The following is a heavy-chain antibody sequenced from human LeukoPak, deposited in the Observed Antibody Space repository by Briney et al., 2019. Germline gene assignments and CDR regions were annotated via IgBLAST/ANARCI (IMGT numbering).Heavy chain of an antibody. Sequence: SETLSLTCTVSGGSINSYYWSWIRQPPGKGLEWIGYIYHSGNTNYNPSLKSRVTISVDTSKNHFSLKLNSVTAADTAMYYCARWNYYESSRAFDIWGQGTMVTVSS. CDR2: IYHSGNT. J-gene: IGHJ3*02. V-gene: IGHV4-59*01. CDR3: ARWNYYESSRAFDI. CDR1: GGSINSYY. D-gene: IGHD3-22*01.